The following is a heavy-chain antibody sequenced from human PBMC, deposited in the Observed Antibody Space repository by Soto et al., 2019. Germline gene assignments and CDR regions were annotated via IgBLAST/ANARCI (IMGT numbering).Heavy chain of an antibody. D-gene: IGHD2-8*02. CDR2: INHSGST. CDR3: ARDKITGLFDY. Sequence: SEALYITCAVYGGSFSGYYWNWIRHPPGTGLEWIGEINHSGSTNYNPSLKSRVTISVDTSKYQCSLKLTSVTAADTAVYYCARDKITGLFDYWGQGTLVT. CDR1: GGSFSGYY. J-gene: IGHJ4*02. V-gene: IGHV4-34*01.